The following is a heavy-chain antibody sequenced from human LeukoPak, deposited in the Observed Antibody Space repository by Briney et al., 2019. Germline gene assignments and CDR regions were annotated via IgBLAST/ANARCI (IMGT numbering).Heavy chain of an antibody. Sequence: GGSLRLSCAASGFTFSSYSMNWVRQAPGKGLEWVSSISSSSSYIYYADSVKGRFTISRDNSKNTLYVEMNSLRAEDTAVYYCAKDQGVAAAPDYWGQGTLVTVSS. CDR2: ISSSSSYI. CDR1: GFTFSSYS. V-gene: IGHV3-21*01. J-gene: IGHJ4*02. CDR3: AKDQGVAAAPDY. D-gene: IGHD6-13*01.